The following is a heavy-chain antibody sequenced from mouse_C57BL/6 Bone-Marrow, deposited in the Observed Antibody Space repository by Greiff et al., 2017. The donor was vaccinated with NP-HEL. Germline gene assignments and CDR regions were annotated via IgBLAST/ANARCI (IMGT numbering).Heavy chain of an antibody. D-gene: IGHD2-2*01. V-gene: IGHV1-55*01. J-gene: IGHJ2*01. CDR2: IYPGSGST. CDR3: ARDLWLRRGYFDC. CDR1: GYTFTSYW. Sequence: QVQLQQPGAELVKPGASVKMSCKVSGYTFTSYWLTWVKQRPGQGLEWIGDIYPGSGSTYYNEKFKSKATLTVDASSSKAYMQLSSLTSEDSTVYYCARDLWLRRGYFDCWGQGTTLTVSS.